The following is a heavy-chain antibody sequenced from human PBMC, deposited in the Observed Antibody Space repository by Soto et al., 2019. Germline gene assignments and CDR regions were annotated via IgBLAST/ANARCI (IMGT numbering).Heavy chain of an antibody. V-gene: IGHV1-24*01. Sequence: ASVKVSCKVSGYTLTELSMHWVRRAPGKGIEGMGGFDPEDGETIYAQKFQGRVTMTEDTSTDTAYMEPSSLRSEDTAVYYCARGLVIFVVVGPGNNCFDSWGQGTLVSVSS. CDR3: ARGLVIFVVVGPGNNCFDS. D-gene: IGHD2-15*01. CDR1: GYTLTELS. CDR2: FDPEDGET. J-gene: IGHJ5*01.